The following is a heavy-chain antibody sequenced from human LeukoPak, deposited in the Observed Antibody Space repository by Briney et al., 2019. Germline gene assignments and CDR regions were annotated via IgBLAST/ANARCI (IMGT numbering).Heavy chain of an antibody. D-gene: IGHD6-19*01. J-gene: IGHJ4*02. V-gene: IGHV3-21*01. CDR2: ISSSSSYI. Sequence: GGSLRLSCAASGFTFSNAWMSWVRQAPGKGLEWVSSISSSSSYIYYADSVKGRFTISRDNAKNSLYLQMNSLRAEDTAVYYCARGTSAVAARLFDYWGQGTLVTVSS. CDR1: GFTFSNAW. CDR3: ARGTSAVAARLFDY.